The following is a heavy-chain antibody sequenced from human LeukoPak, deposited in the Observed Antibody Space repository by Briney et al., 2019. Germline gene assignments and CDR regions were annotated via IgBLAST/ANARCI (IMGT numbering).Heavy chain of an antibody. D-gene: IGHD5-24*01. J-gene: IGHJ4*02. CDR2: LHTSGST. CDR1: GGSISSGNYY. V-gene: IGHV4-61*02. Sequence: KPSETLSLTCTVSGGSISSGNYYWSWIRQPAGKGLEWIGRLHTSGSTNYNPSLKSRLTISVDRSKNQFSLKLSSVTAADAAVYYCARDGTRDGYNPFDYWGQGTLVTVSS. CDR3: ARDGTRDGYNPFDY.